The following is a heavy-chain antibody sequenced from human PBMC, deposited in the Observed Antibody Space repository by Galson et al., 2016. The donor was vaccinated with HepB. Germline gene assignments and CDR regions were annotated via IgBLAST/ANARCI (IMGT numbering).Heavy chain of an antibody. CDR2: IYYTGST. Sequence: TLSLTCTVSGGSISSGGHYWIWIRQHPVKGLEWIGYIYYTGSTYYNPSLKSRVTISVDTYKNRFSLRLSSMTAADTAVYYCARGITGTTWPTYFFDYWGQGTLVTVSS. D-gene: IGHD1-20*01. CDR1: GGSISSGGHY. CDR3: ARGITGTTWPTYFFDY. J-gene: IGHJ4*02. V-gene: IGHV4-31*03.